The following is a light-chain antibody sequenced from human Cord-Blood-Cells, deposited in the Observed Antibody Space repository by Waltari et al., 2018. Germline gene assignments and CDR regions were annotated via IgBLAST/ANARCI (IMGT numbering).Light chain of an antibody. CDR1: QSVSSY. CDR3: QQRSNRPT. CDR2: DAS. V-gene: IGKV3-11*01. Sequence: EIVLPQSPATLSLSPGERDALSCRASQSVSSYLAWYQQKPGQAPRLLIYDASNRATGIPARFSGSGSGTDFTLTISSLEPEDFAVYYCQQRSNRPTFGPGTKVDIK. J-gene: IGKJ3*01.